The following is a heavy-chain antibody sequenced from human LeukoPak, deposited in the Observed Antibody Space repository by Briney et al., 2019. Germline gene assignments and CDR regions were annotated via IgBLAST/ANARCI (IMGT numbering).Heavy chain of an antibody. J-gene: IGHJ4*02. D-gene: IGHD1-26*01. Sequence: KPSETLSLTCTVSGGSISSYYWSWIRQPPGKGLEWVGYIYYSGSTNYNPSLKSRVTISLDTSKNQFSLKLSPVTAADTAVYYCARYLNSGPEDFWGQGNLVTVSS. CDR2: IYYSGST. CDR3: ARYLNSGPEDF. CDR1: GGSISSYY. V-gene: IGHV4-59*01.